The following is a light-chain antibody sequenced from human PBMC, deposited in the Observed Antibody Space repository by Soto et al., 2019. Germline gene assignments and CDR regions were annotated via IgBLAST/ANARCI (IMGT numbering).Light chain of an antibody. CDR1: SSDVGGYNF. J-gene: IGLJ3*02. V-gene: IGLV2-8*01. CDR3: SSFGGGNKVL. Sequence: QSVLTQPPSASGSPGQSVTISCTGTSSDVGGYNFVSWYQHHPGKVPKSLIYEVTKRPSGVPDRFSGSKSGNTASLTVSGLQAEDEADYYCSSFGGGNKVLFGGGTKLTVL. CDR2: EVT.